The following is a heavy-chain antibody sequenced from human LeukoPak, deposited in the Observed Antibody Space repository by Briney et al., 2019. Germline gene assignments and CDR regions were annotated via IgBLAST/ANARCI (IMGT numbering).Heavy chain of an antibody. CDR2: ISYDGSNK. Sequence: GGSLRLSCAASGFTFSSYGMHWVRQAPGKGLEWVAVISYDGSNKYYADSVKGRFTISRDNSKNTLYLQMNSLRAEDTAVYYCAKDRSHRWLVQGSFDYWGQGTLVTVSS. J-gene: IGHJ4*02. V-gene: IGHV3-30*18. CDR3: AKDRSHRWLVQGSFDY. D-gene: IGHD6-19*01. CDR1: GFTFSSYG.